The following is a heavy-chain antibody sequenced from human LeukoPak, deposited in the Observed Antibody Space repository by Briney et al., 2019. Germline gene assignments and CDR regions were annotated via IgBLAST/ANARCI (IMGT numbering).Heavy chain of an antibody. D-gene: IGHD6-19*01. Sequence: SETLSLTCTVSGGSISSYYWSWIRQPAGEGLEWIGHIYSTGSTNYNPSLKSRVTLSVDRSKNQFSLRLNSVTAADTAVYYCAREGSSGWSTNFDYWGQGTLVTVSS. CDR3: AREGSSGWSTNFDY. J-gene: IGHJ4*02. CDR2: IYSTGST. CDR1: GGSISSYY. V-gene: IGHV4-4*07.